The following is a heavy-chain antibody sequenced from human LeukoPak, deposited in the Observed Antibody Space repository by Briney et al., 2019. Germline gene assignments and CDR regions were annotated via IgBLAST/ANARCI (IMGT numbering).Heavy chain of an antibody. Sequence: PGGSLRLSCAASGFTVSSNYMSWVRQAPGKGLEWVSVIYSGGSTYYADSVKGRFTISRDNAKDSLYLQMNSLRAEDTAVYYCVRESIGFDYWGQGTLVTVSS. CDR2: IYSGGST. D-gene: IGHD2-15*01. V-gene: IGHV3-53*01. CDR1: GFTVSSNY. J-gene: IGHJ4*02. CDR3: VRESIGFDY.